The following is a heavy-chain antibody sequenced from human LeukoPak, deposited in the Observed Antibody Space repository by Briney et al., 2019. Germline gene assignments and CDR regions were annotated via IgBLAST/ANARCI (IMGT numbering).Heavy chain of an antibody. Sequence: PGGSLRLSCAASGFTFSSYGMHWVRQAPGKGLEWVAVISYDGSNKYYADSVKGRFTISRDNSKNTLYLQMNSLRVEDTAVYYCAKLPKWGLEWLSPRQLTSGYCMDVWGKGTTVTVSS. J-gene: IGHJ6*03. CDR2: ISYDGSNK. CDR3: AKLPKWGLEWLSPRQLTSGYCMDV. CDR1: GFTFSSYG. D-gene: IGHD3-3*01. V-gene: IGHV3-30*18.